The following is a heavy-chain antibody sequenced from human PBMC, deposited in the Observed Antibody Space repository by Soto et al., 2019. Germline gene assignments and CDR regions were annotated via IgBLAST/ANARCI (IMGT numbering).Heavy chain of an antibody. D-gene: IGHD6-13*01. CDR1: GFTFSTSG. V-gene: IGHV3-30*18. CDR3: AKDWGSSGWYNWFDP. CDR2: ISHDGGAT. Sequence: QVQLVESGGGVVQSGRSLRLSCAASGFTFSTSGMHWIRQAPGKGLEWVAMISHDGGATYYVDSVKGRFPNSRDTDKNTLHLQMDSLRPEDTATYYCAKDWGSSGWYNWFDPWGQGTLVTVSS. J-gene: IGHJ5*02.